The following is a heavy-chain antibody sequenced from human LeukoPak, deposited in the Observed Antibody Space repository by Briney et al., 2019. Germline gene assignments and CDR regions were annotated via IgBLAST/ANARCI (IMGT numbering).Heavy chain of an antibody. V-gene: IGHV4-38-2*02. Sequence: SETLSLTCSVSGYSISSGYYWGWIRQPPGKGLEWIGSISHSGSTYYNPSLKSRVTISVDTSKNQFSLKLSSVTAADMAVYYCARGLLQYSSSSPFDYWGQGTLVTVSS. J-gene: IGHJ4*02. CDR3: ARGLLQYSSSSPFDY. CDR1: GYSISSGYY. D-gene: IGHD6-6*01. CDR2: ISHSGST.